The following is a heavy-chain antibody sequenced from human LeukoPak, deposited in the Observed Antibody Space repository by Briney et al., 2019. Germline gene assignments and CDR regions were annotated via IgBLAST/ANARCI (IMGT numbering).Heavy chain of an antibody. J-gene: IGHJ6*03. CDR1: GYTFIDDF. CDR3: ARDPLERYCSGGSCYSGLHYYYYMDV. Sequence: ASVKVSCKTSGYTFIDDFMYWVRQAPGQGLEWMGWINPNSGGTNYAQKFQGRVTMTRDTSISTAYMELSRLRSDDTAVYYCARDPLERYCSGGSCYSGLHYYYYMDVWGKGTTVTVSS. D-gene: IGHD2-15*01. CDR2: INPNSGGT. V-gene: IGHV1-2*02.